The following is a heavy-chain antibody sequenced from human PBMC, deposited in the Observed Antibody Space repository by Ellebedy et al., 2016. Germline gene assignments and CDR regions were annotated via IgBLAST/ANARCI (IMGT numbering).Heavy chain of an antibody. CDR2: INPGNGNT. D-gene: IGHD3-10*01. J-gene: IGHJ4*02. CDR3: AKTSGWGYGEN. V-gene: IGHV1-3*01. CDR1: GYTFTGYG. Sequence: ASVKVSXKASGYTFTGYGMHWVRQAPGQRLEWMGWINPGNGNTKFAQKFQGRVSMTTDSSTHTAYMDLRSLRSDDTAMYYCAKTSGWGYGENWGQGTLVTVSS.